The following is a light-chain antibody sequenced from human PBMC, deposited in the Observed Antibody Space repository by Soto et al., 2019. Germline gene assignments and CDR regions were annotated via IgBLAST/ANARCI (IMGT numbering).Light chain of an antibody. V-gene: IGKV3-15*01. CDR2: GAS. CDR1: QSVSSK. J-gene: IGKJ4*01. CDR3: QQDNNWPLT. Sequence: EIVMTQSPATLSVSPGERATLSCRASQSVSSKLAWYQQKLGQAPRLLMYGASTRATGIPARFSGSGSGTEFTLTISSLQSEDVAVYYCQQDNNWPLTFGGGTKVEIK.